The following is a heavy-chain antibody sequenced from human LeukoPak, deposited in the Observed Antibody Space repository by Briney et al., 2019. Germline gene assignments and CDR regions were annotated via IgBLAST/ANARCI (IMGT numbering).Heavy chain of an antibody. J-gene: IGHJ5*02. CDR1: GITFNSYT. Sequence: PGGSLRLSCAASGITFNSYTMNWVRQAPGKGLEWVSSISSSSSYIYYAASVKGRFTISRDNSKNTLYLQMNSLRAEDTAVYYCAREAIAVAGQYNWFDPWGQGTLVTVSS. CDR2: ISSSSSYI. D-gene: IGHD6-19*01. CDR3: AREAIAVAGQYNWFDP. V-gene: IGHV3-21*01.